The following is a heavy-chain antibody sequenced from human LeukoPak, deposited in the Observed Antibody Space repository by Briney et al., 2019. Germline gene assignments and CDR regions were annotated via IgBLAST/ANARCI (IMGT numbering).Heavy chain of an antibody. CDR3: ARVYYDNSGYYFPFDF. Sequence: GGSLRLSCAASGFTFSEYYMSWIRQAPGKGLEWGSYIRSSSSYTNYADSVKGRFTISRDNAKNSLYLQIHSLRAEDTAVYYCARVYYDNSGYYFPFDFWGQGTLVTVSS. CDR2: IRSSSSYT. D-gene: IGHD3-22*01. J-gene: IGHJ4*02. CDR1: GFTFSEYY. V-gene: IGHV3-11*06.